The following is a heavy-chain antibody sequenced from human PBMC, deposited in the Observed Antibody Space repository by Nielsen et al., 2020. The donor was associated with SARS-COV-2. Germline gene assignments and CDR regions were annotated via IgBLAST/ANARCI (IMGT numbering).Heavy chain of an antibody. Sequence: GGSLRLSCVASGFTFDDYAMHWVRQAPGKGLEWVSGISWNSGSIGYADSVKGRFTISRDNAKNSLYLQMNSLRAEDTALYYCAKGARPGIAAANDYWGQGTLVTVSS. D-gene: IGHD6-13*01. CDR2: ISWNSGSI. CDR1: GFTFDDYA. J-gene: IGHJ4*02. V-gene: IGHV3-9*01. CDR3: AKGARPGIAAANDY.